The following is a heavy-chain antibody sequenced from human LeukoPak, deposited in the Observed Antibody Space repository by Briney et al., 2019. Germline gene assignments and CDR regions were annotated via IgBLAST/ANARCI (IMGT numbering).Heavy chain of an antibody. CDR1: GFTFSSYA. D-gene: IGHD6-19*01. J-gene: IGHJ6*03. CDR3: AKDPYSSGWYDYYYYYMDV. Sequence: PGGSLRLSCAASGFTFSSYAIHWVRQAPGKGLEWVAFIRYDGSNKYYADSVKGRFTISRDNSKNTLYLQMNSLRAEDTAVYYCAKDPYSSGWYDYYYYYMDVWGKGTTVTISS. CDR2: IRYDGSNK. V-gene: IGHV3-30*02.